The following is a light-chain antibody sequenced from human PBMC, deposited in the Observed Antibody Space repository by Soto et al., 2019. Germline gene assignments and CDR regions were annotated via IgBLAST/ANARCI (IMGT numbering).Light chain of an antibody. CDR3: QQYNSFPPGT. J-gene: IGKJ1*01. Sequence: DIQMTQSPSTLSASVGDRVTIPCRASQSISTWLAWYQPKPGKAPKFLIYDASRLESGAPSRFSGSGSGTDCTHTISSRQPDDFETYDCQQYNSFPPGTFGHGTKGEIK. CDR1: QSISTW. CDR2: DAS. V-gene: IGKV1-5*01.